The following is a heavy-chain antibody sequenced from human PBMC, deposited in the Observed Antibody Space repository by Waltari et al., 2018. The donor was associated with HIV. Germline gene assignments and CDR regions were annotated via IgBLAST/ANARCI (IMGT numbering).Heavy chain of an antibody. CDR2: VKSKSFNGTT. V-gene: IGHV3-15*01. CDR1: GLTFSDAW. J-gene: IGHJ1*01. Sequence: EVRLVESGGGLVEPGGSLTLSCAASGLTFSDAWMNWVRQAPGKGLEWVGRVKSKSFNGTTDYAAPVKGRFSISRDDLKATVYLQMRNVKSEDTAVYYCTPRMGRSAGEEFFKHWGQGTLVTVSS. CDR3: TPRMGRSAGEEFFKH. D-gene: IGHD6-13*01.